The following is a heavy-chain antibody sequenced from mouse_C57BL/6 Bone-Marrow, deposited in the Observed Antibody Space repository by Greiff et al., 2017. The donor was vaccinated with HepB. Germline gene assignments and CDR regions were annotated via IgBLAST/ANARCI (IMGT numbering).Heavy chain of an antibody. V-gene: IGHV5-4*01. D-gene: IGHD1-1*01. Sequence: VQLKESGGGLVKPGGSLKLSCAASGFTFSSYAMSWVRQTPEKRLEWVATISDGGSYTYYPDNVKGRFTISRDNAKNNLYLQMSHLKSEDTAMYYCARLLLRWGYFDVWGTGTTVTVSS. J-gene: IGHJ1*03. CDR2: ISDGGSYT. CDR3: ARLLLRWGYFDV. CDR1: GFTFSSYA.